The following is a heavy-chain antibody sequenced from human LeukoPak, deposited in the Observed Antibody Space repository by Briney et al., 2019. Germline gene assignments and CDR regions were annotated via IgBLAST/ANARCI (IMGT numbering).Heavy chain of an antibody. D-gene: IGHD6-13*01. CDR2: IKQDGSEK. CDR3: ARDLAAVVNWFDP. Sequence: GGSLRLSCAASGFTFSSYWMSWVRQAPGKGLEWVANIKQDGSEKYYVDFVKGRFTISRDNAKNSLYLQMNSLRAEDTAVYYCARDLAAVVNWFDPWGQGTLVTVSS. J-gene: IGHJ5*02. V-gene: IGHV3-7*01. CDR1: GFTFSSYW.